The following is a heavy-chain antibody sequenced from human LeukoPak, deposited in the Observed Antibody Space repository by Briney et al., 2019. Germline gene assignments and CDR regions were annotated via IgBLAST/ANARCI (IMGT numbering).Heavy chain of an antibody. CDR1: GFTVSSNY. J-gene: IGHJ6*02. CDR3: AKGTTGYSGYAVLHYGMDV. CDR2: IYSGGST. D-gene: IGHD5-12*01. Sequence: GSLRLSCAASGFTVSSNYMSWVRQAPGKGLEWVSIIYSGGSTYYADSVKGRFTISRDNSKNTLYLQMNSLRVEDTAVYYCAKGTTGYSGYAVLHYGMDVWGQGTTVTVSS. V-gene: IGHV3-53*01.